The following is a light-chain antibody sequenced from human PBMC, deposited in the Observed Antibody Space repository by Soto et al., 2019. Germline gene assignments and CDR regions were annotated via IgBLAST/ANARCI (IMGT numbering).Light chain of an antibody. J-gene: IGKJ1*01. Sequence: EIVLTQSPGTLSLSPGERATLSCRASQSVSSSCLAWYQRRPGQAPRLLIYGASFRATGIPDRFSGSGSGTDFTLTISRLEPEDFAVYYCQHYGSSRTFGQGTKVEIK. CDR1: QSVSSSC. V-gene: IGKV3-20*01. CDR2: GAS. CDR3: QHYGSSRT.